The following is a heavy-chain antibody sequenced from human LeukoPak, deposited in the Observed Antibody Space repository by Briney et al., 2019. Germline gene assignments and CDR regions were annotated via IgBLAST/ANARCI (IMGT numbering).Heavy chain of an antibody. CDR1: GGPISSYY. D-gene: IGHD3-10*01. J-gene: IGHJ4*02. CDR2: IYYSGST. Sequence: PSETLSLTCTVSGGPISSYYWSWIRQPPGKGLEWIGYIYYSGSTDYNPSLKSRVTISVDTSKNQFSLKLSSVTAADTAVYYCAITYYYGSGSGSFFDYWGQGTLVTVSS. CDR3: AITYYYGSGSGSFFDY. V-gene: IGHV4-59*01.